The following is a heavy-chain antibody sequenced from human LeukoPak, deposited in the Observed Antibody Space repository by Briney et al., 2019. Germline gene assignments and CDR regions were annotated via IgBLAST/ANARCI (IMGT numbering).Heavy chain of an antibody. CDR2: INHSGST. CDR3: ARGRGDSNNRRKRNYYYMDV. D-gene: IGHD6-13*01. J-gene: IGHJ6*03. V-gene: IGHV4-34*01. CDR1: GGSFSGYY. Sequence: SETLSLTCAVYGGSFSGYYWSWIRQPPGKGLEWIGEINHSGSTNYNPSLKSRVTISVDTSKNQFSLKLSSVTAADTAVYYCARGRGDSNNRRKRNYYYMDVWGKGTTVTVSS.